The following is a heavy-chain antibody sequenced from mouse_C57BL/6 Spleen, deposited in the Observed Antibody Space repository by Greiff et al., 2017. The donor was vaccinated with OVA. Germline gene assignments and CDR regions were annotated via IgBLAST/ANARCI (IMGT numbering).Heavy chain of an antibody. V-gene: IGHV3-6*01. CDR3: ASMKAWFAY. CDR2: ISYDGSN. CDR1: GYSITSGYY. D-gene: IGHD2-3*01. J-gene: IGHJ3*01. Sequence: EVKLEESGPGLVKPSQSLSLTCSVTGYSITSGYYWNWIRQFPGNKLEWMGYISYDGSNNYNPSLKNRISITRDTSKNQCFLKLNSVTTEDTATYYCASMKAWFAYWGQGTLVTVSA.